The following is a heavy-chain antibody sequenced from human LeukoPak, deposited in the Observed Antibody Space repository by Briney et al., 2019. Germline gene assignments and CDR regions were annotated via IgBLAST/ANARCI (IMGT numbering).Heavy chain of an antibody. Sequence: GGSLRLSCAASGFTFSSYEMNWVRQAPGKGLEWVSYISSGSSTIYYADSVKGRFTISRDNAKNSLFLQMNSLRVEDTAVYYCARRCSSSSGPTFDIWGHGTMVTVSS. J-gene: IGHJ3*02. CDR1: GFTFSSYE. V-gene: IGHV3-48*01. CDR2: ISSGSSTI. CDR3: ARRCSSSSGPTFDI. D-gene: IGHD6-6*01.